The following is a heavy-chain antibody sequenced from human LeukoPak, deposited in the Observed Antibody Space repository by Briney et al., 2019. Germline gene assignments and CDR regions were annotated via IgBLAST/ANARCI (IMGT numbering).Heavy chain of an antibody. D-gene: IGHD3-9*01. Sequence: EASVKVSCKASGGTFSSYAISWVRQAPGQGLEWMGGIIPIFGTANYAQKFQGRVTITADESTSTAYMELSRLRSEDTAVYYCARGLRYFDWSFDYWGQGTLVTVSS. CDR1: GGTFSSYA. J-gene: IGHJ4*02. V-gene: IGHV1-69*13. CDR2: IIPIFGTA. CDR3: ARGLRYFDWSFDY.